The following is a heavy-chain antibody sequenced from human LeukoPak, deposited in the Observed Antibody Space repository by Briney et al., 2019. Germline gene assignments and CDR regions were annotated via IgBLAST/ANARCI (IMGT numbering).Heavy chain of an antibody. Sequence: GGSLRLSCAASGFIFSTYWMMWARQAPGKGLEWVANMKGDGSEIHYVDSVKGRFTISRDNARNSLFLQMNGLRPEDTAVYYCARPAYTATYDLWGQGTMVTVSS. J-gene: IGHJ3*01. D-gene: IGHD3-16*01. V-gene: IGHV3-7*01. CDR1: GFIFSTYW. CDR2: MKGDGSEI. CDR3: ARPAYTATYDL.